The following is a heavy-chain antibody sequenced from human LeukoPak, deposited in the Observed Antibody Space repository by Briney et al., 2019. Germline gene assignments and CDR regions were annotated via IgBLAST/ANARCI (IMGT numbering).Heavy chain of an antibody. V-gene: IGHV3-21*01. CDR3: ARDITIFGVVTSDAFDI. D-gene: IGHD3-3*01. J-gene: IGHJ3*02. Sequence: GGSLRLSCAASRFTFSSYSMNWVRQAPGKGLEWVSSISSSSSYIYYADSVKGRFTISRDNAKNSLYLQMNSLRAEDTAVYYCARDITIFGVVTSDAFDIWGQGTMVTVSS. CDR2: ISSSSSYI. CDR1: RFTFSSYS.